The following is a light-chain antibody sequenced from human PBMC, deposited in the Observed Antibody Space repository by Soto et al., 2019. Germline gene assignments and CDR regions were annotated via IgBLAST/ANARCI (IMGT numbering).Light chain of an antibody. J-gene: IGLJ1*01. Sequence: QSALTQPASVSGSPGQSITVSCTGTSSDVGTYNYVSWYQHHPGKAPKLMIYEVSNRPSGVSNRFSGSKSDNTASLTISGLQAEDEADYYCSSYTSSGTYVFGTGTKLTVL. V-gene: IGLV2-14*01. CDR2: EVS. CDR3: SSYTSSGTYV. CDR1: SSDVGTYNY.